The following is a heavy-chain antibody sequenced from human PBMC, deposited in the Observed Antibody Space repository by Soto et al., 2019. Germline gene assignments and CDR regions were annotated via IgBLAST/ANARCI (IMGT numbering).Heavy chain of an antibody. J-gene: IGHJ4*02. CDR3: ARRDSGGFFRFFDS. D-gene: IGHD2-15*01. V-gene: IGHV1-69*06. CDR1: GGSLSTNP. Sequence: AVKVSCKASGGSLSTNPISWVRQAPGQGLEWMGGTGSGTGPGNNAQKFQGRLTVTADKSTSTVYMELTNLSSEDTAVYYCARRDSGGFFRFFDSWGQGTLVTVSS. CDR2: TGSGTGPG.